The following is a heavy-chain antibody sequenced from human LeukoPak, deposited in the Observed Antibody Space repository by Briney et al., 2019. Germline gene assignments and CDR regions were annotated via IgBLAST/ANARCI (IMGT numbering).Heavy chain of an antibody. CDR2: MNPNSGNT. J-gene: IGHJ3*02. CDR3: ARGGDSSGYFDAFDI. Sequence: ASVKVSCKASGYTFTSYDINWVRQATGQGLEWMGWMNPNSGNTGYAQKFQGRVTITRNTSISTAYMELSSLRSEDTAVYYCARGGDSSGYFDAFDIWGQGTMVTVSS. V-gene: IGHV1-8*03. CDR1: GYTFTSYD. D-gene: IGHD3-22*01.